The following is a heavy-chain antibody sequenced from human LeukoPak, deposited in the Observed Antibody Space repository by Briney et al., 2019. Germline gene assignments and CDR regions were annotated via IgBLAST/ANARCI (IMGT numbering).Heavy chain of an antibody. CDR1: GGTFSSDA. CDR2: SIPIFGTA. Sequence: ASVKVSCKHSGGTFSSDAISWVRQAPGQGLEWMGGSIPIFGTANYAQKFQGRVTITTDESTSTAYMELSSLRSEDTAVYYCARDTVTRGYFDYWGQGTLVTVSS. CDR3: ARDTVTRGYFDY. D-gene: IGHD4-11*01. V-gene: IGHV1-69*05. J-gene: IGHJ4*02.